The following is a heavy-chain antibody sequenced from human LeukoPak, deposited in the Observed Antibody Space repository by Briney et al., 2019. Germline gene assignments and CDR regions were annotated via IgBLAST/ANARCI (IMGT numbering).Heavy chain of an antibody. V-gene: IGHV3-20*04. CDR1: GFTFDDYG. J-gene: IGHJ1*01. Sequence: GGSLRLSCAASGFTFDDYGISCVRQAPRKGLEWVSGINWNGGSTGYADSVKGRFTISRDNAKNSLYLQMNSLRAENTALYYCARAAPPHYYDSSGYYPTNEYFQHWGQGTLVTVSS. CDR2: INWNGGST. CDR3: ARAAPPHYYDSSGYYPTNEYFQH. D-gene: IGHD3-22*01.